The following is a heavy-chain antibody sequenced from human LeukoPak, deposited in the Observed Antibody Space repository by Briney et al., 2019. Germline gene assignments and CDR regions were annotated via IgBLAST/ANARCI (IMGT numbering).Heavy chain of an antibody. D-gene: IGHD6-19*01. CDR3: AREIVRLPPGAVTRPYYYYYYMDV. J-gene: IGHJ6*03. Sequence: ASVKVSCKASGYTFTGYYMHWVRQAPGQGLAWMGRINPNSGGTNYAQKLQGRVTMTRDTSISTAYMELSSLRSDDTAVYYCAREIVRLPPGAVTRPYYYYYYMDVWGKGTTVTVSS. CDR2: INPNSGGT. CDR1: GYTFTGYY. V-gene: IGHV1-2*06.